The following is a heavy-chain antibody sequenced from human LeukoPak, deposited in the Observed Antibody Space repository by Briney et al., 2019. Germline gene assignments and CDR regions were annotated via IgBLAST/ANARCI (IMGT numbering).Heavy chain of an antibody. V-gene: IGHV3-23*01. D-gene: IGHD6-19*01. CDR1: GFTFNRNA. Sequence: PGGSLRLSCAASGFTFNRNAISWVRQAPGKGLEWVSTIGGSGDKTFYADSVKGRFTISRDNSKNMLHLQMSSLTGEDMALYYCGRGGDASSGWGDHDYWGQGALVTVSS. J-gene: IGHJ4*02. CDR3: GRGGDASSGWGDHDY. CDR2: IGGSGDKT.